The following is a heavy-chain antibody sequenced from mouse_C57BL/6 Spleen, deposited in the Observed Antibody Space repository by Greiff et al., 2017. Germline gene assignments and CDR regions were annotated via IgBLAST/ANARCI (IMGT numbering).Heavy chain of an antibody. CDR3: ARPVIYYYGSSYGYFDV. CDR2: IDPSDSYT. Sequence: QVQLQQPGAELVRPGTSVKLSCKASGYTFTSYWMHWVKQRPGQGLEWIGVIDPSDSYTNYNQKFKGKATLTVDTSSSTAYMQLSSLTSEDSAVYYCARPVIYYYGSSYGYFDVWGTGTLVTVS. CDR1: GYTFTSYW. V-gene: IGHV1-59*01. D-gene: IGHD1-1*01. J-gene: IGHJ1*03.